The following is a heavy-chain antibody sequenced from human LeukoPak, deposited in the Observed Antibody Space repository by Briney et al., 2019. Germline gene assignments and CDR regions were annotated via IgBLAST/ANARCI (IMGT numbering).Heavy chain of an antibody. CDR2: ISSSSSYI. J-gene: IGHJ6*02. Sequence: GGSLRLSCAASGFTFSSYSMNWVRQAPGKGLEWVSSISSSSSYIYYADSVKGRFTISRDNAKNSLYLQMNSLRAEDTAVYYCARYYNFWSGYFSGMDVWGQGTTVTVSS. CDR1: GFTFSSYS. V-gene: IGHV3-21*01. D-gene: IGHD3-3*01. CDR3: ARYYNFWSGYFSGMDV.